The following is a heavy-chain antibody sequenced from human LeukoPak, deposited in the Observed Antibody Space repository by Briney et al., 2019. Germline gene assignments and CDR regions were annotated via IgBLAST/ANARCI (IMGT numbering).Heavy chain of an antibody. D-gene: IGHD2-15*01. CDR3: TKNAGRGRPSDL. CDR2: VYQSNIA. J-gene: IGHJ4*02. Sequence: SDTLSLTCTVSGGSLSDNYWSWIRQPPGKGLEWIAYVYQSNIANYNPSLSGRGTISLDTSKNQVSLKLRSVTPAYTAIYYCTKNAGRGRPSDLWGQGTLVTVFS. CDR1: GGSLSDNY. V-gene: IGHV4-59*07.